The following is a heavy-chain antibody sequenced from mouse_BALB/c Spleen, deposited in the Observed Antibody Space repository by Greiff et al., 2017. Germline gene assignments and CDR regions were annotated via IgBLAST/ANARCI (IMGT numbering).Heavy chain of an antibody. CDR3: ARNYRYDVYYAMDY. CDR1: GYTFTSYW. J-gene: IGHJ4*01. D-gene: IGHD2-14*01. Sequence: VQLQQSGAELAKPGASVKMSCKASGYTFTSYWMHWVKQRPGQGLEWIGYINPSTGYTEYNQKFKDKATLTADKSSSTAYMQLSSLTSEDSAVYYCARNYRYDVYYAMDYWGQGTSVTVSS. CDR2: INPSTGYT. V-gene: IGHV1-7*01.